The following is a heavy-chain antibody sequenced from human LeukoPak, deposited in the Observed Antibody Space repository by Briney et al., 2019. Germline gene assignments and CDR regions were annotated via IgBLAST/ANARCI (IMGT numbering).Heavy chain of an antibody. V-gene: IGHV4-59*08. CDR2: IYYGGTT. J-gene: IGHJ3*02. CDR3: ARLKPLSLDDGLDI. D-gene: IGHD3-16*02. Sequence: SVTLSLTCPVSGGSISSSFWLWLGQPPGKGLAGIGHIYYGGTTNDNPSLKSRVTMSLDMSKNQFSLKLSSVTAADTAVYYRARLKPLSLDDGLDIWGQGTMVTVSA. CDR1: GGSISSSF.